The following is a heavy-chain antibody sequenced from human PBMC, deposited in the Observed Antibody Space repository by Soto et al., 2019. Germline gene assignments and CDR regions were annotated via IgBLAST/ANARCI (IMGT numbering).Heavy chain of an antibody. J-gene: IGHJ4*02. CDR2: IYHSGST. Sequence: SETLSLTCAVYGGSFSGYYWSWIRQPPGKGLEWTGYIYHSGSTYYNPSLKSRVTISVDRSKNQFSLKLSSVTAADTAVYYCASEIGYCTNGVCSEGAFDYWGQGTLVTVSS. CDR3: ASEIGYCTNGVCSEGAFDY. D-gene: IGHD2-8*01. CDR1: GGSFSGYY. V-gene: IGHV4-30-2*01.